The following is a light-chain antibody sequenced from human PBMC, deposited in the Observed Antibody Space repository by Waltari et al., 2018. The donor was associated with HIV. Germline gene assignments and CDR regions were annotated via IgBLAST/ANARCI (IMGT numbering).Light chain of an antibody. CDR3: QQYNSYPWT. J-gene: IGKJ1*01. V-gene: IGKV1-5*03. CDR2: RAS. CDR1: QSVTKH. Sequence: DIQMAQSPSTLSASLGDRVTITCRASQSVTKHLALYQQKPGKAPSLLIYRASTLETGGPSRFSGSGSGTEFTLIISSLQPDDFATYYCQQYNSYPWTFGQGTRVEIK.